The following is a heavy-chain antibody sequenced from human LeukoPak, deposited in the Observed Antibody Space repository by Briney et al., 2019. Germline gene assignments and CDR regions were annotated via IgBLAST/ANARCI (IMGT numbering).Heavy chain of an antibody. CDR1: GFTFSSYG. Sequence: PGGCLRLSCAASGFTFSSYGMSWVRLAPGKGLEWVANIKQDGSEKYYVDSVKGRFTISRDNAKNSLYLQMNSLRAEDTAVYYCARDLDSGYDLGGFDYWGQGTLVTVSS. D-gene: IGHD5-12*01. CDR2: IKQDGSEK. V-gene: IGHV3-7*01. J-gene: IGHJ4*02. CDR3: ARDLDSGYDLGGFDY.